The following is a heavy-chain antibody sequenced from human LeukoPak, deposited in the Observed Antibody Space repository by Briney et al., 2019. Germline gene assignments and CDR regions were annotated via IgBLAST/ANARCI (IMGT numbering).Heavy chain of an antibody. CDR1: GGSISSGGYY. Sequence: PSQTLSLTCTVSGGSISSGGYYWSWIRQHPGKGLEWIGYIYYSGSTYYNPSLKSRVTISVDTSKNQFSLKLSSVTAADTAVYYCARLAARRYDLDYWGQGTLVTVSS. CDR2: IYYSGST. D-gene: IGHD6-6*01. J-gene: IGHJ4*02. CDR3: ARLAARRYDLDY. V-gene: IGHV4-31*03.